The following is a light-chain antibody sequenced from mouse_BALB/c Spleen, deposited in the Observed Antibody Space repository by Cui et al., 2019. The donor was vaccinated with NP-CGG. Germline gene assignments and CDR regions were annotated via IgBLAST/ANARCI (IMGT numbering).Light chain of an antibody. J-gene: IGLJ1*01. CDR3: ALWYSNHWV. CDR2: GTN. CDR1: TGAVTTSNY. V-gene: IGLV1*01. Sequence: QADVTQESALTTSPGETVPFTCRSSTGAVTTSNYANWVQEKPDHLFTGLIGGTNNRAPGVPARFSGSLIGDKAALTITGAQTEDEAIYFCALWYSNHWVFGGGTKLTVL.